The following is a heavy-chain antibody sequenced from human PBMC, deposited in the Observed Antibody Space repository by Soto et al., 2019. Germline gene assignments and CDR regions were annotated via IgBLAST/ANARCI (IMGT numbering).Heavy chain of an antibody. Sequence: PGGSLRLSCLPSGFTFSSYPMNSVRQAPGKGLESVSAISGSAISKTDAWTTDYVAPVKGRFTISRDDSQTTLSLQMNSLETEDTAVYYCTTRSGSYRAGWDYYYYGMDVWGQGTTVAVCS. D-gene: IGHD1-26*01. CDR3: TTRSGSYRAGWDYYYYGMDV. CDR1: GFTFSSYP. J-gene: IGHJ6*02. V-gene: IGHV3-15*01. CDR2: AISKTDAWTT.